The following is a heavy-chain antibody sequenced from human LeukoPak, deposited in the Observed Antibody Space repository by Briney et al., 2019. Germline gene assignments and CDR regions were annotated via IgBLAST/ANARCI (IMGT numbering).Heavy chain of an antibody. V-gene: IGHV4-59*01. J-gene: IGHJ5*02. CDR1: GGSISSYY. D-gene: IGHD1-7*01. CDR3: ARGNWNYVWFDP. CDR2: IYYSGST. Sequence: KPSETLSLTCTVSGGSISSYYWSWIRQPPAKGLEWIGYIYYSGSTNYNPSLKSRVTISVDTSKNQFSLKLSSVTAADTAVYYCARGNWNYVWFDPWGQGTLVTVSS.